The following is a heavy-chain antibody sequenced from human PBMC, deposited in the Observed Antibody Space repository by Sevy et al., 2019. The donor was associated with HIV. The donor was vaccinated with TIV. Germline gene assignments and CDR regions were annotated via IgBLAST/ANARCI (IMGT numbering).Heavy chain of an antibody. J-gene: IGHJ4*02. CDR1: GDSISSYY. Sequence: SETLSLTCTVSGDSISSYYWSWMRQPPGKGLEWIGYIHYSGSTNYNPSLKSRVTISVDTSKSQFSLNLNSVTAADTAVYFSARASGQSTSSSYFDFWGQGTLVTVSS. V-gene: IGHV4-59*01. CDR2: IHYSGST. D-gene: IGHD6-6*01. CDR3: ARASGQSTSSSYFDF.